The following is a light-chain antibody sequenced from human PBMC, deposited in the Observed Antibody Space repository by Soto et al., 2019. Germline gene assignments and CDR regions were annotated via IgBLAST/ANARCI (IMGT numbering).Light chain of an antibody. V-gene: IGKV3-20*01. CDR2: GAS. CDR3: QQYNNSPQT. J-gene: IGKJ2*01. CDR1: QSVTSSN. Sequence: EIVLTQSPGTLSLSPGDRATLPSRASQSVTSSNLAWYQQKPGQAPRLLIYGASSRATGIPDRFSGSGSGTDFTLTISRLEPEDFAVYYCQQYNNSPQTFGQGTKLDIK.